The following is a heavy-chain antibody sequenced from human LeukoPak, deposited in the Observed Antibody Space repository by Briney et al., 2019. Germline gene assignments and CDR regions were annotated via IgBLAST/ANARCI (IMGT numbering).Heavy chain of an antibody. CDR3: ARDGGLGYCSSTSCPEVNAFDI. J-gene: IGHJ3*02. D-gene: IGHD2-2*01. Sequence: SETLSLTCAVYDGSFSGYYWSWIRQPPGKGLEWIGEINHSGTTNYNPSLKSRVTISIDTSKSQFSLKLSSVTAADTAVYYCARDGGLGYCSSTSCPEVNAFDIWGQGTMVTVSS. CDR1: DGSFSGYY. CDR2: INHSGTT. V-gene: IGHV4-34*01.